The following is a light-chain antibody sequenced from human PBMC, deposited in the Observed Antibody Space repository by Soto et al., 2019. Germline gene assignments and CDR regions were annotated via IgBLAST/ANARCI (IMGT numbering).Light chain of an antibody. V-gene: IGKV3-20*01. CDR2: GAS. Sequence: EIVMTQSPATLSVSPGERATLSCRASQSAKTNLAWYQQKPGQAPRLLIYGASSRATGIPDRFSGSGSGTEFTLTISRLEPEDFAVYYCQQYGSTPWTFGQGTKVDIK. J-gene: IGKJ1*01. CDR1: QSAKTN. CDR3: QQYGSTPWT.